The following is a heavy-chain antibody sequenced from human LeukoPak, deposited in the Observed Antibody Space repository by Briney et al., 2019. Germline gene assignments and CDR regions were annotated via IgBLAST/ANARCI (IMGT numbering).Heavy chain of an antibody. CDR3: GRELNKSFRGVTPEGSDY. J-gene: IGHJ4*02. D-gene: IGHD4-23*01. Sequence: GASVKVSCKASGYTFISYGISWVRQAPGQRLEWMGWINTYNGYTNYAQKFQGRVTMTTDKSTRTAYIELRSLRSDDTAVYYCGRELNKSFRGVTPEGSDYWGQGTLVTVSS. CDR2: INTYNGYT. CDR1: GYTFISYG. V-gene: IGHV1-18*01.